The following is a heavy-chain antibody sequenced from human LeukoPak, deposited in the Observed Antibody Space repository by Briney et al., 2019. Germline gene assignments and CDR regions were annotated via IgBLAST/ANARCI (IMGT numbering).Heavy chain of an antibody. D-gene: IGHD3-22*01. V-gene: IGHV1-46*01. CDR3: ARAEIVVVMPFDY. Sequence: ASVKVSCKASGYTFSGHYMHWIRQTPGQGLEWMGIINPSGGSTSYAQKFQGRVTMTRDTSTSTVYMELSSLRSEDTAVYYCARAEIVVVMPFDYWGQGTLVTVSS. CDR2: INPSGGST. J-gene: IGHJ4*02. CDR1: GYTFSGHY.